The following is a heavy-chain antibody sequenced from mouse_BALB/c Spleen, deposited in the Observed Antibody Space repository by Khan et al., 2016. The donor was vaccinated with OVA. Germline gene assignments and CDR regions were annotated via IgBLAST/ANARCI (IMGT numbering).Heavy chain of an antibody. CDR3: SRAGYGGVAY. CDR2: IYPGSGYT. CDR1: GYTFTDFL. V-gene: IGHV1-77*01. J-gene: IGHJ3*01. Sequence: QVQLKESGPELVKPGASVKMSCKASGYTFTDFLISWLKQRPGQGLEWIGEIYPGSGYTYYNEKFKGKATLTSDKSSHTAYMQLSSLTSEASAVYFCSRAGYGGVAYWGQGTLVTVSA. D-gene: IGHD3-2*02.